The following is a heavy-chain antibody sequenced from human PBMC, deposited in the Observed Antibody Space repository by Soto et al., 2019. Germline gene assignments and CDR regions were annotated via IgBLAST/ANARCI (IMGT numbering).Heavy chain of an antibody. V-gene: IGHV1-8*01. CDR3: GRDGRGSGSYLRECDY. D-gene: IGHD1-26*01. Sequence: QVQLVQSGAEVKKPGASVKVSCKASGYTFTSYDINWVRQATGQGLEWMGWMNPNSGNTGYAQKFQGRVTMTRNTSVITAYMELSSLRSEDTAVYYFGRDGRGSGSYLRECDYWGQGSLVTVSS. J-gene: IGHJ4*02. CDR2: MNPNSGNT. CDR1: GYTFTSYD.